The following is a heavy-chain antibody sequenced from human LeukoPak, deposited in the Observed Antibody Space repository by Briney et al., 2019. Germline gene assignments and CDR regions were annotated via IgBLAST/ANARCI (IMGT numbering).Heavy chain of an antibody. V-gene: IGHV4-31*03. CDR1: GGSISSAGHY. CDR2: IYYSGST. CDR3: ARSYDYVWGSYIDY. Sequence: SQTLSLTCTVSGGSISSAGHYWSWIRQHPGKGLEWIGYIYYSGSTYYNPSLKSRVTISVDTSKNQFSLKLSSVTAADTAVYYCARSYDYVWGSYIDYWGQGTLVTVSS. J-gene: IGHJ4*02. D-gene: IGHD3-16*01.